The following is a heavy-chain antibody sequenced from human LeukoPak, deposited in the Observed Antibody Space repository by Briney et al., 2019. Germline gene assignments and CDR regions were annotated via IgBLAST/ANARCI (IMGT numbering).Heavy chain of an antibody. J-gene: IGHJ4*02. CDR1: GGSISSSSYY. Sequence: SETLSLTCTVSGGSISSSSYYWGWVRQPPGKGLEWIGELSHSGSTNYNPSLQSRVTISLDKSKNQFSLRLNSVTAADTAVYYCTRNGAYCLDYWGQGTPVTVSS. D-gene: IGHD2-21*01. CDR2: LSHSGST. V-gene: IGHV4-39*07. CDR3: TRNGAYCLDY.